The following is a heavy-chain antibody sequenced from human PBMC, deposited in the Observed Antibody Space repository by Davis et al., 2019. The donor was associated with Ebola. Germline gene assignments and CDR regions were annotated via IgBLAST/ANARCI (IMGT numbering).Heavy chain of an antibody. Sequence: PGGSLRLSCAASGFTFSSYGMHWVRQAPGKGLEWVAVIWYDGSNKYYADSVKGRFTISRDNSKNTLYLQMNSLRAEDTAVYYCARNYYDSSPHWYFDLWGRGTLVTVSS. CDR2: IWYDGSNK. CDR3: ARNYYDSSPHWYFDL. CDR1: GFTFSSYG. D-gene: IGHD3-22*01. V-gene: IGHV3-33*01. J-gene: IGHJ2*01.